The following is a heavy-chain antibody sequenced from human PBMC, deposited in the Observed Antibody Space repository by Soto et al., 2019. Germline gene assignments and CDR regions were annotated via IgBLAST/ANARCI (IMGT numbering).Heavy chain of an antibody. D-gene: IGHD6-19*01. CDR1: GDSVSSNSAA. CDR3: AGQHQWLDS. J-gene: IGHJ4*02. CDR2: TYYRSKWHN. Sequence: SQTLSLTCAISGDSVSSNSAAWNWIRQSPSRGLEWLGRTYYRSKWHNDYAVSVKSRIIIKPDTSKNQFSLQLTSVTPEDTAVYYCAGQHQWLDSWGQGTLVTLSS. V-gene: IGHV6-1*01.